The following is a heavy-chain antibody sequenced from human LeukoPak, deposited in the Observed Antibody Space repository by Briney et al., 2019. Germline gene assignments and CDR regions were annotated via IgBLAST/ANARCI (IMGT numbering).Heavy chain of an antibody. D-gene: IGHD5-12*01. Sequence: GGSLRLSCAASGFTFNTFWMSWVRQAPGKGLEWVANIKHDGSEKYYVDSVKGRFTISRDNAKNSLYLQMSSLRADDTAVYYCARVEASGYDYGAFDYWGQGTLVTVSS. CDR3: ARVEASGYDYGAFDY. J-gene: IGHJ4*02. V-gene: IGHV3-7*01. CDR2: IKHDGSEK. CDR1: GFTFNTFW.